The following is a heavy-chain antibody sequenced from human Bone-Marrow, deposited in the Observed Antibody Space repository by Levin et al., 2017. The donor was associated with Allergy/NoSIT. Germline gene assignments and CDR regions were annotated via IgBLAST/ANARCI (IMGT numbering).Heavy chain of an antibody. V-gene: IGHV4-31*03. CDR3: ARLDNYFDP. CDR2: IWHSGAT. J-gene: IGHJ5*02. Sequence: SETLSLTCTVSGGSISRGDYFWGWIRQHPGKGLEWIGYIWHSGATHYNPSLKSRLTISVDTSQNQFSLNLKSVTAADTAVYYCARLDNYFDPWGQGTLVTVSS. CDR1: GGSISRGDYF.